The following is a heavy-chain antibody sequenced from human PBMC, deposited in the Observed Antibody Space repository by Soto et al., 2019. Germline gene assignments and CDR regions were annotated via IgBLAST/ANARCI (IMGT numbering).Heavy chain of an antibody. CDR2: ITDNGNNK. D-gene: IGHD6-19*01. V-gene: IGHV3-23*01. Sequence: GGSLRLSCAASEFTFSNYAMHWVRQPPGKGLEWVSVITDNGNNKYYADSVKGRFTVSRDNSKNTLYLQMNSLRAEDTAVFYCAKERSSGWSFDYWGQGTLVTVSS. J-gene: IGHJ4*02. CDR3: AKERSSGWSFDY. CDR1: EFTFSNYA.